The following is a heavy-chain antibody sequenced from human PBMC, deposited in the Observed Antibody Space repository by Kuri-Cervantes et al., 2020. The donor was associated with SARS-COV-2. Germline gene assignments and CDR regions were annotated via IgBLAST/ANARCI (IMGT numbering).Heavy chain of an antibody. CDR1: GFTFSAYT. CDR2: ITRSSVYI. CDR3: ARDLRLGNSLDH. D-gene: IGHD6-19*01. V-gene: IGHV3-21*01. Sequence: GESLKISCVASGFTFSAYTLNWVRQAPGKGLEWVSSITRSSVYISYADSLKGRFTISRDNARKSVFLQMNSLRAEDTAIYYCARDLRLGNSLDHWGQGTLVTVSS. J-gene: IGHJ5*02.